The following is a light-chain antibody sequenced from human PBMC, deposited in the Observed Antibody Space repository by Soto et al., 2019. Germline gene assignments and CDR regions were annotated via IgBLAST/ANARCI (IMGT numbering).Light chain of an antibody. CDR1: SSDVGGYNY. V-gene: IGLV2-14*01. CDR3: SSYTSSSTLV. Sequence: QSALTQPASGSGSPGQSITISCTGTSSDVGGYNYVSWYQQHPGKAPKLMIYEVSNRPSGVSNRFSGSKSGYTASLTISGLQAEDETDYYCSSYTSSSTLVFGTGTKLTLL. CDR2: EVS. J-gene: IGLJ1*01.